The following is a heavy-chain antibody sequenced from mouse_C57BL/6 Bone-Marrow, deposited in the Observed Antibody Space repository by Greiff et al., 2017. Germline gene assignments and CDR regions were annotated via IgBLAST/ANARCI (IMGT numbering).Heavy chain of an antibody. J-gene: IGHJ2*01. V-gene: IGHV5-17*01. CDR1: GFTFSDYG. CDR2: ISSGSSTL. D-gene: IGHD1-1*01. Sequence: DVHLVESGGGLVKPGGSLKLSCAASGFTFSDYGMHWVRQAPEKGLEWVAYISSGSSTLYYADTVKGRFTISRDNAKNTLFLQMTSLRSEDTAMYYCAKNYYGSSFCDYWGQGTTLTVSS. CDR3: AKNYYGSSFCDY.